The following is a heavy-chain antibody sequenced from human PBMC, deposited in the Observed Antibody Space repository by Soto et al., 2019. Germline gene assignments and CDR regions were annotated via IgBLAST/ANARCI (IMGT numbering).Heavy chain of an antibody. CDR1: GYTFTGYY. CDR3: ARSRYSIVVVIDY. CDR2: INPNSGGT. J-gene: IGHJ4*02. D-gene: IGHD3-22*01. V-gene: IGHV1-2*04. Sequence: QVQLVQSGAEVKKPGASVKVSCKASGYTFTGYYMHWVRQAPGQGLEWMGWINPNSGGTNYAQKFQGWVTRTRDTSISTAYMELSRLRSDDTAVYYCARSRYSIVVVIDYWGQGTLVTVSS.